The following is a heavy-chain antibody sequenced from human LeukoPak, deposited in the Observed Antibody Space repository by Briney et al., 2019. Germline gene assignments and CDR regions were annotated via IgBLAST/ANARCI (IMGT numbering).Heavy chain of an antibody. CDR1: GGSISSDNYY. J-gene: IGHJ4*02. V-gene: IGHV4-39*01. Sequence: SETLSLTCTVSGGSISSDNYYWAWIRQPPGKGLEWIGSIYYSGSTYYNPSLKSRVTMSVDTSKNQFSLKLSSVTATGTAVYYCARLSFLNQFDYWGQGTLVTVFS. CDR3: ARLSFLNQFDY. D-gene: IGHD2/OR15-2a*01. CDR2: IYYSGST.